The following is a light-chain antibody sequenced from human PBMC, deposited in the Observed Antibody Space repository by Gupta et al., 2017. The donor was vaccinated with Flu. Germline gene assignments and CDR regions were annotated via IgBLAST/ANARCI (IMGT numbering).Light chain of an antibody. V-gene: IGLV3-1*01. Sequence: SYDLTQPPSVSVSPGQTASTSCSGDNLGDTNVSWYQQKSGQSPVLVIYQDDKRPSGIPERFSGSNSGNTATLTISGTQAMDEADYFCQAWDSNTVVVFGGGTKLTVL. CDR2: QDD. CDR3: QAWDSNTVVV. J-gene: IGLJ2*01. CDR1: NLGDTN.